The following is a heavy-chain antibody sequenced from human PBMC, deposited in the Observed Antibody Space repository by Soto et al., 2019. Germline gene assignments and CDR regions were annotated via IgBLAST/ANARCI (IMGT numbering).Heavy chain of an antibody. Sequence: SEALPLTCSLHCGSFRGYYWSWIRQPPAKGLEWIGEINHSGSTNYNPSLKSRVTISVDTSKNQFSLKLSSVTAADTAVYYCARGPYSSGWYRGNWFDPWGQGTLVTVSS. J-gene: IGHJ5*02. CDR1: CGSFRGYY. D-gene: IGHD6-19*01. V-gene: IGHV4-34*01. CDR3: ARGPYSSGWYRGNWFDP. CDR2: INHSGST.